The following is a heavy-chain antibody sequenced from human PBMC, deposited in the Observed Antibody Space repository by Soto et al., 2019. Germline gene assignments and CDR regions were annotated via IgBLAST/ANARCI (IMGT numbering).Heavy chain of an antibody. V-gene: IGHV4-34*01. CDR1: GGSCSGYY. CDR2: ITHSGCT. J-gene: IGHJ3*02. CDR3: ARDKYEILTGKRAFDI. D-gene: IGHD3-9*01. Sequence: PETLALTCAVYGGSCSGYYWSLIRQPPGKGMERIGEITHSGCTNYNPSLKTRVTISVDTSKNQFSLKLSSVTAADTAVYYCARDKYEILTGKRAFDIWGQGTMVTVSS.